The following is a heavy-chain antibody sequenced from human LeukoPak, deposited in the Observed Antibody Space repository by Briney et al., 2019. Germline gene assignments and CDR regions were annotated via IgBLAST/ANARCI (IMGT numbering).Heavy chain of an antibody. CDR2: ISYDGSNK. CDR1: GFTFDDYA. V-gene: IGHV3-30*18. D-gene: IGHD6-19*01. J-gene: IGHJ4*02. CDR3: AKVSLSLAGYFDY. Sequence: GGSLRLSCAASGFTFDDYAMHWVRQAPGKGLEWVAVISYDGSNKYYADSVKGRFTISRDNSKNTLYLQMNSLRAEDTAVYYCAKVSLSLAGYFDYWGQGTLVTVSS.